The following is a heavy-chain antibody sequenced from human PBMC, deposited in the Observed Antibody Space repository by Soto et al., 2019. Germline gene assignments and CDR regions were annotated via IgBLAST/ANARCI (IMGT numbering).Heavy chain of an antibody. J-gene: IGHJ6*03. CDR1: GFILSDCA. CDR2: ISSSSSVI. D-gene: IGHD7-27*01. V-gene: IGHV3-48*01. CDR3: ARDLSWGSNWYYYMDV. Sequence: GGSLRLSCATSGFILSDCAMNWVRQAPGKGLEWVSYISSSSSVIDYADSVKGRFAVSRDNARNSLYLQMNSLRAEDTAVYYCARDLSWGSNWYYYMDVWGKGTTVTVSS.